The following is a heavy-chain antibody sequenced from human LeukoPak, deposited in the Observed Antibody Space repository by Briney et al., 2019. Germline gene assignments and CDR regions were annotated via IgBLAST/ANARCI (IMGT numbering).Heavy chain of an antibody. J-gene: IGHJ4*02. CDR2: IYTSGGT. Sequence: PSETLSLTCTVSGGSISNYYWTWIRQPAGERLEWIWRIYTSGGTNYNPSLKSRVTMSVDTSKNQFSLKLTSVTAADTAMYYCARAAEYSSGWYLFDYWGQGILVSVSA. CDR3: ARAAEYSSGWYLFDY. CDR1: GGSISNYY. D-gene: IGHD6-19*01. V-gene: IGHV4-4*07.